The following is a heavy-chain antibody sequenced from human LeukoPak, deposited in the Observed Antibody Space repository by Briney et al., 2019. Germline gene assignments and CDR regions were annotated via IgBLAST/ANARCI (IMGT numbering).Heavy chain of an antibody. D-gene: IGHD3-10*01. J-gene: IGHJ4*02. V-gene: IGHV3-15*07. CDR2: IKSKTNGGTT. Sequence: GGSLRLSCAVSGFPFSDAWMNWVRQVPGRGLEWVGLIKSKTNGGTTDYTTPVKGRFAISRDDSKNTLYLQMNSLKIEDTAVYYCVRELSGSFDYWGQGTLVTVSS. CDR3: VRELSGSFDY. CDR1: GFPFSDAW.